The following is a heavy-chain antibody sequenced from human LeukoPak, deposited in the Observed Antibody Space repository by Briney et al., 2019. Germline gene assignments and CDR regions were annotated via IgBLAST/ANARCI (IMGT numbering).Heavy chain of an antibody. D-gene: IGHD5-18*01. V-gene: IGHV3-30-3*01. CDR1: GFTFSGYA. CDR2: ISYDGSNK. J-gene: IGHJ4*02. CDR3: ARRGYSYGSTGYYFDY. Sequence: PGRSLRLSCAASGFTFSGYAMHWVRQAPGKGLEWVAVISYDGSNKYYADSVKGRFTTSRDNSKNTLYLQMNSLRAEDTDVYYCARRGYSYGSTGYYFDYWGQGTLVTVSS.